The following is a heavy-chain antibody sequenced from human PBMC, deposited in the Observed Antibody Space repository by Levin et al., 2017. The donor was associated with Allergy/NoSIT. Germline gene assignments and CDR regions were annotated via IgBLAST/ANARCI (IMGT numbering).Heavy chain of an antibody. J-gene: IGHJ4*02. CDR2: ISYDGSNK. D-gene: IGHD6-13*01. CDR1: GFTFSSYA. V-gene: IGHV3-30*04. CDR3: ASAAAAGHFDY. Sequence: GESLKISCAASGFTFSSYAMHWVRQAPGKGLEWVAVISYDGSNKYYADSVKGRFTISRDNSKNTLYLQMNSLRAEDTAVYYCASAAAAGHFDYWGQGTLVTVSS.